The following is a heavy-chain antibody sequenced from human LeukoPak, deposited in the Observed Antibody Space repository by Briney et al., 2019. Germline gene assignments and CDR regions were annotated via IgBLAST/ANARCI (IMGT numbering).Heavy chain of an antibody. CDR3: ARDRAVKARIGGMDV. CDR2: ISESSSHT. V-gene: IGHV3-21*06. D-gene: IGHD5-24*01. CDR1: GFTFSGYS. J-gene: IGHJ6*02. Sequence: GGSLRLSCEASGFTFSGYSMNWVRQAPGKGLEWVSYISESSSHTYNADSVKGRFTISRDNAKNSLYLQMNSLRVEDTGIYYCARDRAVKARIGGMDVWGQGTTVIVYS.